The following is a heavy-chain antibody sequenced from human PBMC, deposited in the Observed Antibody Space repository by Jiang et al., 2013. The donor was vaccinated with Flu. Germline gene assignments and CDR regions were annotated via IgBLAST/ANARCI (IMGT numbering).Heavy chain of an antibody. CDR3: ARGSGSYPDPFDY. V-gene: IGHV4-59*01. D-gene: IGHD1-26*01. J-gene: IGHJ4*02. Sequence: GSGLVKPSETLSLTCTVSGGSISSYYWSWIRQPPGKGLEWIGYIYYSGSTNYNPSLKSRVTISVDTSKNQFSLKLSSVTAADTAVYYCARGSGSYPDPFDYWGQGTLVTVSS. CDR1: GGSISSYY. CDR2: IYYSGST.